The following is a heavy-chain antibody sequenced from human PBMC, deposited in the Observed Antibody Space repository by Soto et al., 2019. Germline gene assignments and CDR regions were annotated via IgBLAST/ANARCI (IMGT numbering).Heavy chain of an antibody. CDR3: ARDTSYSFDY. CDR2: ISTGGSAV. D-gene: IGHD2-21*01. CDR1: GFTFGSYT. J-gene: IGHJ4*02. Sequence: SGGSLRLSCAASGFTFGSYTMNWVRQAPGKGLEWISYISTGGSAVYYADSVKGRFTMSRDNGRDLVYLQMNSLRAEDTAVYYCARDTSYSFDYWGQGALVTVSS. V-gene: IGHV3-48*01.